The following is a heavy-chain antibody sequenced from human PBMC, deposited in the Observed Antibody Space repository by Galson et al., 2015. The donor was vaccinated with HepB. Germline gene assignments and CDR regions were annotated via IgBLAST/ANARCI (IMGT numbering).Heavy chain of an antibody. CDR2: ISGSGGST. D-gene: IGHD4-17*01. CDR1: GFTFRSYS. J-gene: IGHJ4*02. V-gene: IGHV3-23*01. CDR3: AKVVDYGDYGDYFDY. Sequence: SLRLSCAASGFTFRSYSMIWVRQAPGKGLEWVSAISGSGGSTYYADSVRGRFTISRDNSKNTLYLQMNSLRAEDTAVYYCAKVVDYGDYGDYFDYWGQGTLVTVSS.